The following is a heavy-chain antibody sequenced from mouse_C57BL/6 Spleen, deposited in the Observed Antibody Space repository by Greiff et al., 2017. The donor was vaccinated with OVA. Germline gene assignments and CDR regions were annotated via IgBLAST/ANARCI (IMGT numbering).Heavy chain of an antibody. J-gene: IGHJ2*01. Sequence: EVKLQESGPGLVKPSQSLSLTCSVTGYSITSGYYWNWIRQFPGNKLEWMGYISYDGSNNYNPSLKNRISITRDTSKNQFFLKLNSVTTEDTATYYCARSSISYFDYWGQGTTLTVSS. CDR2: ISYDGSN. D-gene: IGHD2-3*01. CDR3: ARSSISYFDY. V-gene: IGHV3-6*01. CDR1: GYSITSGYY.